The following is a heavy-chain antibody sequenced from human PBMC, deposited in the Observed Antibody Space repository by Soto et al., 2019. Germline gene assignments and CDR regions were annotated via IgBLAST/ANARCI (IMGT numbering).Heavy chain of an antibody. V-gene: IGHV3-23*01. CDR2: ISGSGGST. J-gene: IGHJ4*02. D-gene: IGHD2-2*01. CDR3: AKELGYCSSTSCYSDIVLMVYAQKDGYPPGPFDY. CDR1: GFTFSSYA. Sequence: GGSLRLSCAASGFTFSSYAMSWVRQAPGKGLEWVSAISGSGGSTYYADSVKGRFTISRDNSKNTLYLQMNSLRAEDTAVYYCAKELGYCSSTSCYSDIVLMVYAQKDGYPPGPFDYWGQGTPVTVPS.